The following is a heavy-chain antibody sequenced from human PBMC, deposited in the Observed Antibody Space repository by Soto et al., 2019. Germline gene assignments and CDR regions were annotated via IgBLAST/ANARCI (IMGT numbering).Heavy chain of an antibody. CDR1: GGSISSGDYY. V-gene: IGHV4-30-4*01. J-gene: IGHJ6*02. CDR2: IYYSGST. CDR3: ARTGDYGYYGMDV. D-gene: IGHD4-17*01. Sequence: PSETLSLTCTVSGGSISSGDYYWSWIRHPPGKGLEWIGYIYYSGSTYYNTSLKSRVTISVDTSKNQFSLKLSSVTAADTAVYYCARTGDYGYYGMDVWGQGTTVTVSS.